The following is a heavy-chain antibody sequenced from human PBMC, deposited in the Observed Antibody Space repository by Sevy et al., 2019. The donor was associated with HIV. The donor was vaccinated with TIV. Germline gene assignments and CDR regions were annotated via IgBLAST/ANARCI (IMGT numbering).Heavy chain of an antibody. CDR1: EYNFTNYW. Sequence: GESLKISCKGSEYNFTNYWIGWVRQMPGKGLEWMGNIYPGDSGTRYSPSFQDQVTISADKSISTAYLQGSSLKASETAMYYCARISSSPRAYYYYFGMDVWGQGTTVTVSS. V-gene: IGHV5-51*01. D-gene: IGHD6-6*01. CDR3: ARISSSPRAYYYYFGMDV. CDR2: IYPGDSGT. J-gene: IGHJ6*02.